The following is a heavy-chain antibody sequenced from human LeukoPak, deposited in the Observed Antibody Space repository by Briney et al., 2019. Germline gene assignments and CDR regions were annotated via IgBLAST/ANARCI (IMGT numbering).Heavy chain of an antibody. CDR2: IKQDGSEK. CDR1: GFTFSSYW. J-gene: IGHJ4*02. CDR3: ARAFSGYYFDY. D-gene: IGHD5-12*01. V-gene: IGHV3-7*05. Sequence: GGSLRLSCAASGFTFSSYWMTWVRQAPGEGLEWVANIKQDGSEKYYVDSVKGRFTISRDNAKNSLYLQMNSLRAEDTAVYYCARAFSGYYFDYWGQGTLVTVSS.